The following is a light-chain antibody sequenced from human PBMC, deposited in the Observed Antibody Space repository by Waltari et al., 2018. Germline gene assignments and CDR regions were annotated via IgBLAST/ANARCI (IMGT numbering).Light chain of an antibody. V-gene: IGLV1-40*01. Sequence: QSVLPQPPSVSGTPGQRLTIASTGRSSNNGAAYGVHWYQQLPGTTPQLLIYGNSNRPSGVPDRSAGSKSGTSASLAITGLQAEDEADYYCQSYDSSLSEVFGGGTKLTVL. J-gene: IGLJ3*02. CDR2: GNS. CDR1: SSNNGAAYG. CDR3: QSYDSSLSEV.